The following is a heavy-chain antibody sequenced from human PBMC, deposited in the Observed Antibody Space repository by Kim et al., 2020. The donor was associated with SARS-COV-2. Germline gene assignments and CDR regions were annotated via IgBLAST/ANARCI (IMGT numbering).Heavy chain of an antibody. D-gene: IGHD5-18*01. Sequence: TNYNSSLKRRVTISLDTSKNQFSLSLNFVTAADTAVNYCTRGGYSYAHEYWGQGILVTVSS. CDR2: T. CDR3: TRGGYSYAHEY. J-gene: IGHJ4*02. V-gene: IGHV4-34*01.